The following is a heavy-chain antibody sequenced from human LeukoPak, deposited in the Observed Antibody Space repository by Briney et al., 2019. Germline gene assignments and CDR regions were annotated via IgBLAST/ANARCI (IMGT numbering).Heavy chain of an antibody. Sequence: PWGSLRLSCSASGFTFSSYAMHWVRQAPGKGLEYVSAISSNGGSTYYADSVKGRFTISRDNSKNTLYLQMSSLRAEDTAVYYCVSSSGYYLYYAFGIWGQGTMVTVSS. CDR3: VSSSGYYLYYAFGI. J-gene: IGHJ3*02. CDR2: ISSNGGST. CDR1: GFTFSSYA. D-gene: IGHD3-22*01. V-gene: IGHV3-64D*06.